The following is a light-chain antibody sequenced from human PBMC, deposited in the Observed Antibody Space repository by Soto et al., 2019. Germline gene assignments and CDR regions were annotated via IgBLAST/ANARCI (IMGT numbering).Light chain of an antibody. V-gene: IGKV2-30*02. J-gene: IGKJ1*01. Sequence: DVVMTQSPLSLPVTLGQPASISCRSSQSLIHSDGNTYLSWFQQRPAQSPRRLIYEVSDRDSGVPDRFSGSGSGTDFTPKISRVEAEDVGVYYCMQGTHWPWTFGQGTEVEIK. CDR2: EVS. CDR3: MQGTHWPWT. CDR1: QSLIHSDGNTY.